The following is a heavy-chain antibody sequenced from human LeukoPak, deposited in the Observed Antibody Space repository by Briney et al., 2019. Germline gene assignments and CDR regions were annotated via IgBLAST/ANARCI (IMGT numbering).Heavy chain of an antibody. Sequence: PSETLSLTCAVYGGSFSGYYWTWIRQPPGKGLEWIGEINHSGSTNYNPSLKSRVTISVDTSKNQFSLKLSSVTAADTAVYYCASLTTYYDFWSGYRPYLDYWGQGTLVTVSS. CDR1: GGSFSGYY. CDR3: ASLTTYYDFWSGYRPYLDY. CDR2: INHSGST. V-gene: IGHV4-34*01. J-gene: IGHJ4*02. D-gene: IGHD3-3*01.